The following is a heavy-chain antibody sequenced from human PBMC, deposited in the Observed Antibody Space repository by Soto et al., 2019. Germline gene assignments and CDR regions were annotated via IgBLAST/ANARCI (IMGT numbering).Heavy chain of an antibody. V-gene: IGHV1-46*01. Sequence: ASVKVSCKASGYTFTSYYMHWVRQAPGQGLEWMGIINPSGGSTSYAQKFQGRVTMTRDTSTSTVYMELSSLRSEDTAVYYCARDSVVVAGTRYYYYYGMDVWGKGTTVTVSS. CDR3: ARDSVVVAGTRYYYYYGMDV. CDR2: INPSGGST. D-gene: IGHD6-13*01. J-gene: IGHJ6*04. CDR1: GYTFTSYY.